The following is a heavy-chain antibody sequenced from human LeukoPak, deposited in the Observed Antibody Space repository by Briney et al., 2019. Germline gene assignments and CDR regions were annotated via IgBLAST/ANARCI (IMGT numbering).Heavy chain of an antibody. J-gene: IGHJ4*02. D-gene: IGHD3-10*01. Sequence: SETLSLTCTVSGGSISSSSYYWSWIRQPAGKGLEWIGRIYTSGSTNYNPSLKSRVTMSVDTSKNQFSLKLSSVTAADTAVYYCARGTYYYGSEHKEFDYWGQGTLVTVSS. V-gene: IGHV4-61*02. CDR2: IYTSGST. CDR3: ARGTYYYGSEHKEFDY. CDR1: GGSISSSSYY.